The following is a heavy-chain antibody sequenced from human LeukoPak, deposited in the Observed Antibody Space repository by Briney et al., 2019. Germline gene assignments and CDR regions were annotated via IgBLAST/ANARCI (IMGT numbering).Heavy chain of an antibody. Sequence: SQTLSLTCTVSGGSLSSGAYYWSWIRDPPGKGLEWIGYIAYGGNTNSHPSLKSRVTLSVDTSKNQFSLKLSSVTAADTAVYYCARRLPAAGTLDYWGQGTLVTVSS. J-gene: IGHJ4*02. CDR1: GGSLSSGAYY. D-gene: IGHD6-13*01. CDR3: ARRLPAAGTLDY. CDR2: IAYGGNT. V-gene: IGHV4-61*08.